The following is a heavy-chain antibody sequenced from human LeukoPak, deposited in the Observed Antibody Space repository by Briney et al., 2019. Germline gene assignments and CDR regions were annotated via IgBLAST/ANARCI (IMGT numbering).Heavy chain of an antibody. D-gene: IGHD1-26*01. V-gene: IGHV3-74*01. CDR3: ARDGGLWEGATDYYCGIDF. Sequence: GGSLRLSCAASGFTFSSYWMPWVRKAPGKGLVGVSRINSDGCSTSYAYSVKGRFTISRDNDKNTQYLQMNSLRAEDTAMYYCARDGGLWEGATDYYCGIDFWGQGTTVTVSS. CDR1: GFTFSSYW. J-gene: IGHJ6*02. CDR2: INSDGCST.